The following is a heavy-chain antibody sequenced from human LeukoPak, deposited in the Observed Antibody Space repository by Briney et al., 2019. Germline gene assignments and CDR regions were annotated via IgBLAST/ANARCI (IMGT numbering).Heavy chain of an antibody. D-gene: IGHD3-16*02. Sequence: PSETLSLTCTVSGGSISSSSYYWGWIRQPPGEGLEWIGSIYYSGSTYYNPSLKSRVTISVDTSKNQFSLKLSSVTAADTAVYYCARDLGYVWGSYRPLGYWGQGTLVTVSS. CDR3: ARDLGYVWGSYRPLGY. CDR2: IYYSGST. V-gene: IGHV4-39*07. J-gene: IGHJ4*02. CDR1: GGSISSSSYY.